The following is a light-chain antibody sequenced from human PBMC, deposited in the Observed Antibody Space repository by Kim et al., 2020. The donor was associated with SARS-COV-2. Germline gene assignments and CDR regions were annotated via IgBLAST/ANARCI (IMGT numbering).Light chain of an antibody. J-gene: IGKJ3*01. CDR1: KIITIY. CDR2: AAS. CDR3: QQYTKWPL. V-gene: IGKV3-11*01. Sequence: SLSPGETATPSCRASKIITIYLAWYQQRAGQAPRLLIYAASNRATGIPARFSGTGSGTEFTLTISSLQPEDFAIYYCQQYTKWPLFGPGTKVDIK.